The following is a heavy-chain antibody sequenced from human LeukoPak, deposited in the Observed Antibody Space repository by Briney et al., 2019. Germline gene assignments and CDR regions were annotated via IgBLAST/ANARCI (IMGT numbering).Heavy chain of an antibody. D-gene: IGHD1-26*01. V-gene: IGHV3-30*18. CDR2: ISYDGSNK. CDR1: GFTFSHYA. CDR3: AKNRDGLGVAGVGY. J-gene: IGHJ4*02. Sequence: PGRSLRLSCAASGFTFSHYAMHWVRQAPGKGLEWVAVISYDGSNKYYADSVKGRFTISRDNSKNTLYLQMSSLRAEDSAVYYCAKNRDGLGVAGVGYWGQGTLVTVSS.